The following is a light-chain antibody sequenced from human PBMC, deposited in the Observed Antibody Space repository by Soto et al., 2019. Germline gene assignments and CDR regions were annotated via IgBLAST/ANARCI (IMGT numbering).Light chain of an antibody. CDR3: LQYGSSPYT. CDR1: QSVSSSY. CDR2: GAS. J-gene: IGKJ2*01. Sequence: ELVLTQSPGTLSLSPGERATLSCRASQSVSSSYLAWYQQKPGQAPRPLIYGASSRATGIPYRFSGSGSGTDFTLTISRLEPEDFAVYYCLQYGSSPYTFGQGTKLEIK. V-gene: IGKV3-20*01.